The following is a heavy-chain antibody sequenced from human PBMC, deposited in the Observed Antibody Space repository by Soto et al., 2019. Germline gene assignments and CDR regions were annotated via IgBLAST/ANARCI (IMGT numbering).Heavy chain of an antibody. D-gene: IGHD3-3*01. CDR3: AVRSTYSHYYYALDV. CDR1: GGTFTSYG. V-gene: IGHV1-69*01. Sequence: QVQLVQSEAEVKKPGSSVKVSCKASGGTFTSYGIAWVRQAPGQGLEWMGGIMPIFGAPNYAQKFRGRVTITADESTSTVYMEVTSLRSGDTAVYYCAVRSTYSHYYYALDVWGQGTTVTVSS. J-gene: IGHJ6*02. CDR2: IMPIFGAP.